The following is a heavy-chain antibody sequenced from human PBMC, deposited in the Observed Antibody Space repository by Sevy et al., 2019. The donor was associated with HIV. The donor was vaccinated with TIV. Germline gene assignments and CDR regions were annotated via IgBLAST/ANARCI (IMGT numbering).Heavy chain of an antibody. Sequence: ASVKVSCKASGGTLNNYGMNWVRQAPGQGLEWMGGIIPSVGIASYAQKIKGRAAISADTSTSTLYLEVGRPRSDDTAVYFCASVRPCGGDCYFFDTWGQGTLVTVSS. CDR1: GGTLNNYG. J-gene: IGHJ4*02. D-gene: IGHD2-21*02. CDR3: ASVRPCGGDCYFFDT. V-gene: IGHV1-69*10. CDR2: IIPSVGIA.